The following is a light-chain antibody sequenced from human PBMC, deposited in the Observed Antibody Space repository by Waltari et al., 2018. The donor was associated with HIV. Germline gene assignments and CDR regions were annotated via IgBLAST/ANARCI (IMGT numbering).Light chain of an antibody. Sequence: NFMLPQPHPASVSPGKMVTSPCTRSRGTIPTKSLQGYQQRPGSAPTTVIYEDNQRPSGVPDRFSGSIDSSSNSASLTISGLKTEDEADYHCQSYDGDNHEIFGGGTKLTVL. CDR1: RGTIPTKS. CDR3: QSYDGDNHEI. J-gene: IGLJ2*01. V-gene: IGLV6-57*04. CDR2: EDN.